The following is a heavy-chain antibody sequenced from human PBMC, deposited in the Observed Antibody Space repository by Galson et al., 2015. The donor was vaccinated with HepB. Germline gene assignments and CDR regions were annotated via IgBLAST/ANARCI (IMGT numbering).Heavy chain of an antibody. V-gene: IGHV3-49*03. CDR2: IRSKAYGGTT. CDR1: GFTFGDYA. D-gene: IGHD3-22*01. Sequence: SLRLSCAASGFTFGDYAMSWLRQAPGKGLEWVGFIRSKAYGGTTEYAASVKGRFTISRDDSKSIAYLQMNSLKTEDTAVYYCTRSEYYYDSSGSPSDYWGQGTLVTVSS. J-gene: IGHJ4*02. CDR3: TRSEYYYDSSGSPSDY.